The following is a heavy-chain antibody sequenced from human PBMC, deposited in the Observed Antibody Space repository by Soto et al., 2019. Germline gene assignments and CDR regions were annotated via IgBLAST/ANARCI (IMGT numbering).Heavy chain of an antibody. D-gene: IGHD5-12*01. V-gene: IGHV4-34*01. CDR1: VGSFSDYY. CDR2: ITHSGSA. J-gene: IGHJ6*02. CDR3: ARVRRLAPVANWYYRSMDV. Sequence: SDTLSLTCAVYVGSFSDYYWSLIRQTPGKGLEWIGEITHSGSANYNPSLESRVTISVDTSKNQFSLKLKSMTAADTAVYYCARVRRLAPVANWYYRSMDVWGQATTVTASS.